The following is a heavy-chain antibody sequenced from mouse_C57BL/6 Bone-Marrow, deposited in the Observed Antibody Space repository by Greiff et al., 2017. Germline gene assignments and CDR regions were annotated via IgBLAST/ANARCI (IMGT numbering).Heavy chain of an antibody. D-gene: IGHD2-2*01. V-gene: IGHV5-9*01. J-gene: IGHJ3*01. CDR1: GFTFSSYT. CDR3: ANLYYGYQAGFAY. CDR2: ISGGGGNT. Sequence: EVKLVESGGGLVKPGGSLKLSCAASGFTFSSYTMSWVRQTPEKRLEWVATISGGGGNTYYPDSVKGRFTISRDNAKNTLYLQMSSLRSEDTALYYCANLYYGYQAGFAYWGQGTLVTVSA.